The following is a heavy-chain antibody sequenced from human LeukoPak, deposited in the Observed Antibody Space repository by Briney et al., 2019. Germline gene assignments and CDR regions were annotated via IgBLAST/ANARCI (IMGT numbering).Heavy chain of an antibody. CDR1: GYTFTSYA. D-gene: IGHD6-19*01. J-gene: IGHJ3*02. V-gene: IGHV7-4-1*02. CDR3: ARPSSGWTGDAFDI. Sequence: ASVKVSCKASGYTFTSYAMNWVRQAPGQGLEWMGWINTNTGNPTNAQGFTGRFVFSLDTSVSTAYLQISSLKAEDTAVYYCARPSSGWTGDAFDIWGQGTMVTVSS. CDR2: INTNTGNP.